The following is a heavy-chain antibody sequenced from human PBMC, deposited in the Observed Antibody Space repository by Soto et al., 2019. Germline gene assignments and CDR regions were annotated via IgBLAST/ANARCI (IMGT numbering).Heavy chain of an antibody. Sequence: EVQLLESGGGLVQPGGSLRLSCAASGFAFSSYAMSWVRQAPGKGLEWASAISGSGGSTYYADSVKGRFTISRDNTKNTLYLQMKSLRAEDTAVYYCAKDLSSSWGLIHGMDVWGQGTTVTVSS. D-gene: IGHD6-13*01. V-gene: IGHV3-23*01. J-gene: IGHJ6*02. CDR1: GFAFSSYA. CDR3: AKDLSSSWGLIHGMDV. CDR2: ISGSGGST.